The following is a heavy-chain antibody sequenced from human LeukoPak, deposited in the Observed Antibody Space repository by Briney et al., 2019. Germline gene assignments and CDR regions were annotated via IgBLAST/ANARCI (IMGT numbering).Heavy chain of an antibody. Sequence: PGGSLRLSCAASGFTFSNAWMSWVRQAPGKGLEWVGRIKSKTDGGTTDYAAPVKGRFTISRDDSKNTLYLQMNSLKTEDKAGYYCTTTVARPSFDYWGQGTLVTVSS. CDR2: IKSKTDGGTT. V-gene: IGHV3-15*01. CDR3: TTTVARPSFDY. CDR1: GFTFSNAW. J-gene: IGHJ4*02. D-gene: IGHD2-15*01.